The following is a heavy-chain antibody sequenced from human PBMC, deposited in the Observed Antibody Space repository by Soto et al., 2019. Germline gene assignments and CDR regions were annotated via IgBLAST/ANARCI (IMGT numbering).Heavy chain of an antibody. D-gene: IGHD2-15*01. CDR3: AKDLVNVVVVAATVLLPED. CDR2: ISYDGSNK. CDR1: GFTFSSYG. J-gene: IGHJ4*02. V-gene: IGHV3-30*18. Sequence: QVQLVESGGGVVQPGRSLRLSCAASGFTFSSYGMHWVRQAPGKGLEWVAVISYDGSNKYYADSVKGRFTISRDNSKNTLSLQMNSLRAEDTAVYYCAKDLVNVVVVAATVLLPEDWGQGTLVTVSS.